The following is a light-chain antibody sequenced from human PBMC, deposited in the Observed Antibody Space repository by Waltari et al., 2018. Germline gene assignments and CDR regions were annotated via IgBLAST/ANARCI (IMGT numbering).Light chain of an antibody. Sequence: EIVMKQSPATLSVSPGESATLSCMASQSVSSNLAWFQKKPGQAPRLLIYGASTRATGFSARFRGSGSGTEFTLTISSLQSEDFAVYFCLQYDNWPRVFGQGTKLEIK. V-gene: IGKV3-15*01. CDR3: LQYDNWPRV. J-gene: IGKJ2*01. CDR1: QSVSSN. CDR2: GAS.